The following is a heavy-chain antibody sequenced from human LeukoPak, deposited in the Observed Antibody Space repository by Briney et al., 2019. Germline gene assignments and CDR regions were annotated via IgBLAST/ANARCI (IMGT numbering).Heavy chain of an antibody. CDR2: IYYSGST. CDR1: GGSISSGGYY. CDR3: ARGRSNYYSMDV. J-gene: IGHJ6*02. V-gene: IGHV4-31*03. Sequence: SETLSLTCTVSGGSISSGGYYWSWVRQHPGKGLEWIGYIYYSGSTYYNPSLKSRVTMSVDTSKNLFSLKVSSVTAADTAVYYCARGRSNYYSMDVWGQGTTVTVSS. D-gene: IGHD1-26*01.